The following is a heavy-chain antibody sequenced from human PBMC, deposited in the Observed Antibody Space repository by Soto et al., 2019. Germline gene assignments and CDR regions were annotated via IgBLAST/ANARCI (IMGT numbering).Heavy chain of an antibody. CDR1: GYTFTSYG. D-gene: IGHD2-2*01. V-gene: IGHV1-18*01. CDR2: ISAYNGNT. CDR3: ARDSEDIVIVPAALWSYDAFDI. Sequence: ASVKVSCKASGYTFTSYGISWVRQAPGQGLEWMGWISAYNGNTNYAQKLQGRLTMTTDTPTSTAYMELRSLRSDDTAVYYCARDSEDIVIVPAALWSYDAFDIWGQGTMVNVS. J-gene: IGHJ3*02.